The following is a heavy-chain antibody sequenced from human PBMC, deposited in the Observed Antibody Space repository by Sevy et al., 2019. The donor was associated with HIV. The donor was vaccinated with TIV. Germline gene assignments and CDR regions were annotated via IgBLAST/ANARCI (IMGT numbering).Heavy chain of an antibody. J-gene: IGHJ6*02. CDR2: IKQDGSEK. D-gene: IGHD3-3*01. CDR1: GFTFSSYW. CDR3: AREADFWSGYPNHYYYGMDV. Sequence: GGSLRLSCAASGFTFSSYWMSWVRQAPGKGLEWVANIKQDGSEKYYVDSVKGRFTISRDNAKNSLYLQMNSLRAEDTAVYYCAREADFWSGYPNHYYYGMDVWGQGTTVTVSS. V-gene: IGHV3-7*03.